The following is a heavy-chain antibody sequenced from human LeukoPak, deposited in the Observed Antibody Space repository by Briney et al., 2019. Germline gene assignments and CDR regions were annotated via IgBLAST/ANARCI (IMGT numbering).Heavy chain of an antibody. J-gene: IGHJ4*02. CDR2: ISYDGSNK. D-gene: IGHD3-22*01. V-gene: IGHV3-30*18. Sequence: PGGSLRLSCAASGFTFSSYDMHWVRQAPGKGLEWVAVISYDGSNKYYADSVKGRFTISRDNSKNTLYLQMNSLRAEDTAVYFCAKADMYSYDSSGYYRPEGFDYWGQGTLVTVSS. CDR3: AKADMYSYDSSGYYRPEGFDY. CDR1: GFTFSSYD.